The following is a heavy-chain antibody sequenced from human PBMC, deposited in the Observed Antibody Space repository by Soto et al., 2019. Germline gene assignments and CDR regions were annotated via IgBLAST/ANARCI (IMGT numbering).Heavy chain of an antibody. V-gene: IGHV3-30-3*01. CDR2: ISYAGSKI. CDR1: GFTFSSYG. D-gene: IGHD4-17*01. J-gene: IGHJ6*02. CDR3: ARGTTPPRTDYLYYGMDV. Sequence: QVRLVESGGGVVQPGRSLRLSCATSGFTFSSYGLHWVRQAPGKGLEWVAMISYAGSKIYYADSVKGRFTISRDNSKNTLYLQMNSLSTEDTAVYYCARGTTPPRTDYLYYGMDVWGRGTTVTVSS.